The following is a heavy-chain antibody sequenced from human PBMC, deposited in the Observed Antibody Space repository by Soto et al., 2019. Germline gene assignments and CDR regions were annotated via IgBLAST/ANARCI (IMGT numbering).Heavy chain of an antibody. J-gene: IGHJ4*02. CDR3: TGQRYDFWSGYRIFDY. CDR2: IRSKANSYAT. V-gene: IGHV3-73*01. CDR1: GFTFSGSA. Sequence: GGSLRLSCAASGFTFSGSAMHWVRQASGKGLEWVGRIRSKANSYATAYAASVKGRSTISRDDSKNTAYLQMNSLKTEDTAVYYCTGQRYDFWSGYRIFDYWGQGTLVTVSS. D-gene: IGHD3-3*01.